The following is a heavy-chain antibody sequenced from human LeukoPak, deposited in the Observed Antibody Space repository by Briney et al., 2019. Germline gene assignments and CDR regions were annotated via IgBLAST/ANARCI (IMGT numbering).Heavy chain of an antibody. D-gene: IGHD6-13*01. CDR1: GYTFASYY. Sequence: GASVKVSCKASGYTFASYYMHWVRQAPGQGLEWMGIINPSDGSTSYAQKFQGRVTMTRDTSTSTVYMELSSLRSEDTAVFYCARDSLFIGSSSFQYNWFDPWGQGTLVTVSS. CDR3: ARDSLFIGSSSFQYNWFDP. V-gene: IGHV1-46*01. J-gene: IGHJ5*02. CDR2: INPSDGST.